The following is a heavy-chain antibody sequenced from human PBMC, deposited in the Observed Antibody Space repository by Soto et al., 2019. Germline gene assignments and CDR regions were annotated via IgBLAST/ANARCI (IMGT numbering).Heavy chain of an antibody. D-gene: IGHD2-2*01. V-gene: IGHV4-39*01. CDR2: IYYSGST. J-gene: IGHJ4*02. CDR1: GGSISSSSYY. Sequence: SETLSLTCTVSGGSISSSSYYWGWIRQPPGKGLEWIGSIYYSGSTYHNPSLKSRVTISVDTSKNQFSLKLSSVTAADTAVYYCALRVVPAENFDYWGQGTLVTVSS. CDR3: ALRVVPAENFDY.